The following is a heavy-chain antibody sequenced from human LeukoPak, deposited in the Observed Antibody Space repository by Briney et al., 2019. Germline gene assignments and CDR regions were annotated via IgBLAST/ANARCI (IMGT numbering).Heavy chain of an antibody. CDR1: GFTFSSYW. CDR2: INSDGSGT. CDR3: STAMIDPYYFDY. Sequence: GGSLRLSCAASGFTFSSYWMHWVRQAPGKGPVWVSRINSDGSGTTYADSVKGRFTISRDNAKNTLYLQMNSLRAEDTAVYYCSTAMIDPYYFDYWGQGTLVTVSS. V-gene: IGHV3-74*01. J-gene: IGHJ4*02. D-gene: IGHD3-22*01.